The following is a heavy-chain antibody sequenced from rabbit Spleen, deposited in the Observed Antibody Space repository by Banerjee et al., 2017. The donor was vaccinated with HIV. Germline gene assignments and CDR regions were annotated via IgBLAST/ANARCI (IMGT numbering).Heavy chain of an antibody. D-gene: IGHD4-2*01. J-gene: IGHJ4*01. V-gene: IGHV1S45*01. Sequence: QEQLVESGGGLVQPEGSLTLTCKASGFSFSDTDVMCWVRQAPGKGLEWIACINTATGKAVYASWAKGRFTISKTSSTTVTLQMTSLTAADTATYFCARDLVAVIGWNFNLWGPGTLVTVS. CDR1: GFSFSDTDV. CDR2: INTATGKA. CDR3: ARDLVAVIGWNFNL.